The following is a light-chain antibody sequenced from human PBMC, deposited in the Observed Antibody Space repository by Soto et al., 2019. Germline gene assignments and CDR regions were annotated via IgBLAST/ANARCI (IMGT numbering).Light chain of an antibody. CDR2: DGS. Sequence: DIQMTQSPSTLSASVGDRVTITCRASQPISSWLAWYQQKPGKAPQLLIYDGSGLENGVPSRFSGRGSGTEFTLTISGLQPDDFATYFCQQYKSNLYTFGQGTKLEIK. J-gene: IGKJ2*01. V-gene: IGKV1-5*01. CDR1: QPISSW. CDR3: QQYKSNLYT.